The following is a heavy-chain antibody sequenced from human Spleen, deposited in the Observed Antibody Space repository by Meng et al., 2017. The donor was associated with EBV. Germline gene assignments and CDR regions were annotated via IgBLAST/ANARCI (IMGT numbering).Heavy chain of an antibody. CDR3: ARDYGDYGGTFDY. J-gene: IGHJ4*02. CDR1: GLTFSNYG. D-gene: IGHD4-17*01. V-gene: IGHV3-30*03. CDR2: ISDNGSNK. Sequence: QGRLGGPVGGVVPPVGHLRLSCAASGLTFSNYGMHWVRQAPGKGLEWVALISDNGSNKYYAASVKGRFTISRDNSKNALYLQMNSLRAEDTAMFYCARDYGDYGGTFDYWGQGTLVTVSS.